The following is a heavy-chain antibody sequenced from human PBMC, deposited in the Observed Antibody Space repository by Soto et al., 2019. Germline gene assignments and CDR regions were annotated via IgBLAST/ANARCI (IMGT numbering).Heavy chain of an antibody. J-gene: IGHJ6*02. Sequence: QVQLQESGPGLVKPSQTLSLTCTVSGGSISSGGYYWSWIRQHPGKGLEWIGYIYYSGSTYYHPSLKSRVTISVDTAKNQFSLKLSSVTAADTAVYYCARGGRRSPGMDGWGQGTTVTVSS. CDR1: GGSISSGGYY. V-gene: IGHV4-31*03. CDR2: IYYSGST. CDR3: ARGGRRSPGMDG.